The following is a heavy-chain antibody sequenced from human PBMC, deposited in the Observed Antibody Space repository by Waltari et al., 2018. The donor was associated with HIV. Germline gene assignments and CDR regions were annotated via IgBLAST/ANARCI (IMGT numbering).Heavy chain of an antibody. D-gene: IGHD4-17*01. V-gene: IGHV3-49*03. CDR3: TRDHDYGGNPLGGYYGMDV. Sequence: EVQLVESGGGLVQPGRSLRLSCTASGFTFGDYAMSWFRQAPGKGLEWVGFIRSKAYGGTTEYAASVKGRFTISRDDSKSIAYLQMNSLKTEDTAVYYCTRDHDYGGNPLGGYYGMDVWGQGTTVTVSS. CDR2: IRSKAYGGTT. J-gene: IGHJ6*02. CDR1: GFTFGDYA.